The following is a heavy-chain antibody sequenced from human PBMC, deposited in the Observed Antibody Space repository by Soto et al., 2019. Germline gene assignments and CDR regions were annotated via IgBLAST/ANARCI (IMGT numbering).Heavy chain of an antibody. J-gene: IGHJ6*02. D-gene: IGHD1-20*01. V-gene: IGHV3-21*01. Sequence: PGGSLRLSCVGSGFTFSTYSINWVRQAPGKGLEWVSSISSRSDIYYADSVKGRFTISRDNAKNSVSLQMNSLRAEDTAVYYCEREYNACPLAYGLDVWGQGTTVTVSS. CDR2: ISSRSDI. CDR1: GFTFSTYS. CDR3: EREYNACPLAYGLDV.